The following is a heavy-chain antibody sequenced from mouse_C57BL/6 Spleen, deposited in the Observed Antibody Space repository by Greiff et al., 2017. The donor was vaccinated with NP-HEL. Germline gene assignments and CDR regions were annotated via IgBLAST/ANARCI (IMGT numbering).Heavy chain of an antibody. Sequence: EVQVVESGGGLVQPGGSLKLSCAASGFTFSDYYMYWVRQTPEKRLEWVAYISNGGGSTYYPDTVKGRFTISRDNAKNTLYLQMSRLKSEDTAMYYCAREVGHYAMDYWGQGTSVTVSS. V-gene: IGHV5-12*01. D-gene: IGHD4-1*01. CDR2: ISNGGGST. CDR3: AREVGHYAMDY. CDR1: GFTFSDYY. J-gene: IGHJ4*01.